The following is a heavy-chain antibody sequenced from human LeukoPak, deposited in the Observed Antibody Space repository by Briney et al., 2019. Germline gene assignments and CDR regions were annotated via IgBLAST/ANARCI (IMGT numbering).Heavy chain of an antibody. V-gene: IGHV1-18*01. Sequence: HVASVKVSCKASGYTFTSYGISWVRQAPGQGLEWMGWISAYNGNTNYAQKLQGRVTMTTDTSTSTAYMELRSLRPDDTAVYYCARTGGVRFLETSYYYMDVWGKGTTVTVSS. J-gene: IGHJ6*03. CDR3: ARTGGVRFLETSYYYMDV. CDR1: GYTFTSYG. D-gene: IGHD3-3*01. CDR2: ISAYNGNT.